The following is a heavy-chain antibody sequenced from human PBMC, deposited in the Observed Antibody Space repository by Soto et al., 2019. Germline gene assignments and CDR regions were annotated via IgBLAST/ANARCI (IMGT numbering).Heavy chain of an antibody. V-gene: IGHV4-31*03. Sequence: QVQLQESGPGLVKPSQTLSLTCTVSGGSISRGGYYWSWIRQHPGKGLEWIGYIYYSGSTYYNPSLQSRVTISEDTSKNQFSLKLSSVTAADTAVYYCARDRRDVVVVAATPYYYGMDVWGQGTTVTVSS. J-gene: IGHJ6*02. CDR1: GGSISRGGYY. D-gene: IGHD2-15*01. CDR2: IYYSGST. CDR3: ARDRRDVVVVAATPYYYGMDV.